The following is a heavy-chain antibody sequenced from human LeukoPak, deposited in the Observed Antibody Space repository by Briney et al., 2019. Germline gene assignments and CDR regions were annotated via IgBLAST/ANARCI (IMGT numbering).Heavy chain of an antibody. V-gene: IGHV3-48*03. Sequence: PGGSLRLSYAASGFTFSTYEMNWVRQAPGKGLEWVSYISPNGRSINYADSVKGRFTISRDNAKNSLYLQMNSLRAEDTAIYYCTREGDNSTPDYWGQGTLVTVSS. CDR1: GFTFSTYE. J-gene: IGHJ4*02. CDR2: ISPNGRSI. D-gene: IGHD2/OR15-2a*01. CDR3: TREGDNSTPDY.